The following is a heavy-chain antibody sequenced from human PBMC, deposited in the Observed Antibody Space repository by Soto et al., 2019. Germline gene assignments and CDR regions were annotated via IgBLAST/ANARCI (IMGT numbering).Heavy chain of an antibody. Sequence: EVQLVESGGDLVQPGGSLRLSCTASGFSFSSYWMSWVRQAPGKGLEWVANIKQDGSEKYYVDSVKGRFTISRDNAKNSLYLRMNSLRAEGTAVYYCARGAGSYFRRVVGAFDIWGQGTMVTVSS. CDR2: IKQDGSEK. V-gene: IGHV3-7*04. CDR3: ARGAGSYFRRVVGAFDI. CDR1: GFSFSSYW. J-gene: IGHJ3*02. D-gene: IGHD3-10*01.